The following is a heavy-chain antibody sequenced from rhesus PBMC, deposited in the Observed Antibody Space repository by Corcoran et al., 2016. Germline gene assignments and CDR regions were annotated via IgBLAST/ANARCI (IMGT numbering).Heavy chain of an antibody. V-gene: IGHV4-160*01. D-gene: IGHD6-13*01. CDR1: GGSISSNY. CDR2: IGGSGGST. Sequence: QVQLQESGPELVKPSETLSLTCAVSGGSISSNYRSWIRQPPGKGLAGFGDIGGSGGSTNYNPSLKSRVTISTDTSKNQFSLKLSSVTAADTAVYYCARHGYSSWSAVRYYFDYWGQGVLVTVSS. J-gene: IGHJ4*01. CDR3: ARHGYSSWSAVRYYFDY.